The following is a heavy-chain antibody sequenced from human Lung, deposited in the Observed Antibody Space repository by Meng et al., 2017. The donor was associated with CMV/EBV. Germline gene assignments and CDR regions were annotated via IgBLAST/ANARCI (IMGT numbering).Heavy chain of an antibody. CDR1: GFTFSSYA. CDR2: ISYDGSNK. D-gene: IGHD2-2*01. Sequence: GESLKISCAASGFTFSSYAMHWVRQAPGKGLEWVAVISYDGSNKYYADSVKGRFTISRDNSKNTLYLQMNSLRAEDTAVYYCARDHFVVVPASYGMDVWAQGTXVTVAS. J-gene: IGHJ6*02. V-gene: IGHV3-30-3*01. CDR3: ARDHFVVVPASYGMDV.